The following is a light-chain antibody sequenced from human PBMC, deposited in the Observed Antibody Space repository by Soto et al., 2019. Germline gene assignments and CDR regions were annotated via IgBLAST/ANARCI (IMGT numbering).Light chain of an antibody. CDR2: EVS. Sequence: QSALTQPASVSGSPGQSITISCTGTSSDVGGYNYVSWYQQHPGKDPKLMIYEVSNRPSGVSNRFSGSKSGNTASLTISGLQADDDADYYCSSYTSSSTLLVFGGWTKLTVL. V-gene: IGLV2-14*01. CDR1: SSDVGGYNY. J-gene: IGLJ2*01. CDR3: SSYTSSSTLLV.